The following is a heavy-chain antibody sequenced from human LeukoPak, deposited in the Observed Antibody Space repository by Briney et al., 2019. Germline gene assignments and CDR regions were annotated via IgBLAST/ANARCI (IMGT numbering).Heavy chain of an antibody. CDR2: INHYGST. J-gene: IGHJ4*02. CDR3: ARGNYYYDSSGHQNYFDY. D-gene: IGHD3-22*01. CDR1: GGSFSGYY. V-gene: IGHV4-34*01. Sequence: KTSETLSLTCAVYGGSFSGYYWSLIRQPPGKGLEWIGKINHYGSTNYNPSLKSRVTISVDTSKNQFSLKLSSVTAADTAVYYCARGNYYYDSSGHQNYFDYWGQGTLVTVSS.